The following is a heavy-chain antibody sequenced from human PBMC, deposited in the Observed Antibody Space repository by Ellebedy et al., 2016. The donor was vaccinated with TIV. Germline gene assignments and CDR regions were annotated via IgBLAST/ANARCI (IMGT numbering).Heavy chain of an antibody. V-gene: IGHV1-2*04. Sequence: AASVKVSCKASGYTFTDYYMHWVRQAPGQGLEWMGWINPNSGGTKYAQKFQGWVTMTSDTSISTAYMDLSRLTSDDTAVYYCARGERSSWLPLMYYFDYWGQGTLVTVSS. J-gene: IGHJ4*02. CDR2: INPNSGGT. CDR1: GYTFTDYY. D-gene: IGHD6-13*01. CDR3: ARGERSSWLPLMYYFDY.